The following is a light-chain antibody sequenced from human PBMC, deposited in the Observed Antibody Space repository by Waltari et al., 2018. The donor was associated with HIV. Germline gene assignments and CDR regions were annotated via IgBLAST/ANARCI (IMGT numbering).Light chain of an antibody. CDR2: RNN. V-gene: IGLV1-47*01. J-gene: IGLJ2*01. CDR3: AAWDDRLSGRL. CDR1: SSNVRNNS. Sequence: QSVLAQPRSVSGTPGQRVNLSCSGSSSNVRNNSVYWYQQVPGVAPKLLIDRNNQRPSGVPDRFSGSKSGTSASLAISGLRTEDEAEYYCAAWDDRLSGRLFGGGTKVTVL.